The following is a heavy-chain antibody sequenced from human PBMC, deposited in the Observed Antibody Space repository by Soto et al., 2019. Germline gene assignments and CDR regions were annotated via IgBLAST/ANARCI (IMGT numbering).Heavy chain of an antibody. CDR3: AKRPDIAAAGTGATWNTYYYYGMDV. D-gene: IGHD6-13*01. J-gene: IGHJ6*02. CDR1: GFTFSSYA. Sequence: GGSLRLSCAASGFTFSSYAMSWVRQAPGKGLEWVSAISGSGGSTYYADSVKGRFTISRDNSKNTLYLHMNSLRAEDTAVYYCAKRPDIAAAGTGATWNTYYYYGMDVWGQGTTVTVSS. CDR2: ISGSGGST. V-gene: IGHV3-23*01.